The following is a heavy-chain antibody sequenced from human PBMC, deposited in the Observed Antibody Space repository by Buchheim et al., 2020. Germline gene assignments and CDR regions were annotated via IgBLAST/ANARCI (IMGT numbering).Heavy chain of an antibody. CDR3: ASNLVASYNYYYGMDV. J-gene: IGHJ6*02. CDR2: IYSSGST. D-gene: IGHD5-12*01. CDR1: GGSISSGGYY. V-gene: IGHV4-31*03. Sequence: QVQLQESGPGLVKPSQTLSLTCTVSGGSISSGGYYLSWIRQHPGKGLEWIGYIYSSGSTYYNPSLKSRVTISVDTSKYQFSRKLSSGTAADTAVYYCASNLVASYNYYYGMDVWGQGTT.